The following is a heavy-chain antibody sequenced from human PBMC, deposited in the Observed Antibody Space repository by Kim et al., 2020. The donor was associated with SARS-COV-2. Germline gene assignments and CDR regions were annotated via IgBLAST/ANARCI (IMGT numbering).Heavy chain of an antibody. J-gene: IGHJ2*01. CDR1: GFTFSLYT. V-gene: IGHV3-48*04. Sequence: GGSLRLSCAASGFTFSLYTMNWVRQAPGKGLEWISHISSTSSTIYYADSVKDRLTVSRDNAKNSLYLQMNSLRAEDTAIYFCTRENFWYFDLWGRGTLVTVSS. CDR3: TRENFWYFDL. D-gene: IGHD1-7*01. CDR2: ISSTSSTI.